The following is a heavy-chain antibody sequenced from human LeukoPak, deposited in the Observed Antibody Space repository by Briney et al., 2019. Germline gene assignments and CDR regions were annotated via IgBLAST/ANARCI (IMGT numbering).Heavy chain of an antibody. V-gene: IGHV3-30*02. Sequence: GGSLRPSCAASGSTFSSYGMHWVRQAPGKGLEWVAFIRYDGSNKYYADSVKGRFTISRDNSKNTLYLQMNSLRAEDTAVYYCAKDLGSGRKAYYDFWSGYYTGYWGQGTLVTVSS. CDR3: AKDLGSGRKAYYDFWSGYYTGY. D-gene: IGHD3-3*01. CDR2: IRYDGSNK. J-gene: IGHJ4*02. CDR1: GSTFSSYG.